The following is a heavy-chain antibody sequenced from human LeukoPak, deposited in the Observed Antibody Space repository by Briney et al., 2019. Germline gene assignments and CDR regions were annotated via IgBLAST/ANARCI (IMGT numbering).Heavy chain of an antibody. CDR1: GCTFSSYS. CDR3: ASAAGPYFDY. CDR2: ISSSSSYI. D-gene: IGHD6-13*01. Sequence: PGGSLRLSCAASGCTFSSYSMKWVRQAPGKGLEWVSSISSSSSYIYYVDSVKGRFTISRDNAKNSLYLQMNSLRAEDTAVYYCASAAGPYFDYWGQGTLVTVSS. V-gene: IGHV3-21*01. J-gene: IGHJ4*02.